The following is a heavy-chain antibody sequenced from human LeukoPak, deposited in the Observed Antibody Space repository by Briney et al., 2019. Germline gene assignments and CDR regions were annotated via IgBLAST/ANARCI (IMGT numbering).Heavy chain of an antibody. V-gene: IGHV3-64D*06. D-gene: IGHD2-21*01. J-gene: IGHJ4*02. CDR3: VKDQHSPFDY. CDR2: ISSNGGST. Sequence: PGGSLTLSCSASGFTFSSYAMHWVRQAPGKGLEYFSAISSNGGSTSYADSVKGRFTISRDNSKNTLYLQMSSLRAEGTAVYYCVKDQHSPFDYWGQGTLVTVSS. CDR1: GFTFSSYA.